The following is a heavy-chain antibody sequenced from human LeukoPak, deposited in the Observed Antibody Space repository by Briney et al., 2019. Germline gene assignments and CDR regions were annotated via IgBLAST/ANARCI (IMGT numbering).Heavy chain of an antibody. Sequence: PGGSLRLSCAASGFTFSSYSMNWVRQAPGKGLEWVSSISSSSSYIYYADSVKGRFTISRDDAKNSLYLQMNSLRAEDTAVYHCARDSCSSTSCHIDYWGQGTLVTVSS. CDR2: ISSSSSYI. CDR3: ARDSCSSTSCHIDY. J-gene: IGHJ4*02. V-gene: IGHV3-21*01. D-gene: IGHD2-2*01. CDR1: GFTFSSYS.